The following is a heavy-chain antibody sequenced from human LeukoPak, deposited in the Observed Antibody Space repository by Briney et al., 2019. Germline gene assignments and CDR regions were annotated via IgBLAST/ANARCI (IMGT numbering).Heavy chain of an antibody. CDR1: GASISGSY. CDR2: IGNTGAT. CDR3: ARVLPSGSSSWRWFDP. Sequence: SETLSLTCTVSGASISGSYWSWIRQSPGKGLDWIGYIGNTGATNYSPSLNSRVTISVDTSKNQVSLNLNSVTAEDTAVYYCARVLPSGSSSWRWFDPWGQGTLVTVSS. V-gene: IGHV4-59*01. J-gene: IGHJ5*02. D-gene: IGHD6-6*01.